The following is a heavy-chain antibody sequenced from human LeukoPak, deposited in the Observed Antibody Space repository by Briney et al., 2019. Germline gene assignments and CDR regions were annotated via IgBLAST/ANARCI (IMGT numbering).Heavy chain of an antibody. V-gene: IGHV3-9*01. CDR2: ISWNSGSI. CDR3: AKDNRGDPLGYYYYMDV. Sequence: GRSLRLSCAASGFTFDDYAMHWVRQAPGKGLEWVSGISWNSGSIGYADSVKGRFTISRDNAKNSLYLQMNSLRAEDTALYYCAKDNRGDPLGYYYYMDVWGKGTTVTVSS. J-gene: IGHJ6*03. CDR1: GFTFDDYA. D-gene: IGHD4-17*01.